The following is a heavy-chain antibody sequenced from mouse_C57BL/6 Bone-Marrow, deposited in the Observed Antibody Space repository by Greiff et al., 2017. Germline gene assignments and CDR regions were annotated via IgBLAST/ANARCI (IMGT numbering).Heavy chain of an antibody. CDR2: ISSGGSYT. V-gene: IGHV5-6*01. Sequence: VQLKESGGDLVKPGGSLKLSCAASGFTFSSYGMSWVRQTPDKRLEWVATISSGGSYTYYPDSVKGRFTISRDNAKNTLYLQMSSLKSEDTAMYYCARVISTVVAGGDFDYWGQGTTLTVSS. CDR3: ARVISTVVAGGDFDY. J-gene: IGHJ2*01. D-gene: IGHD1-1*01. CDR1: GFTFSSYG.